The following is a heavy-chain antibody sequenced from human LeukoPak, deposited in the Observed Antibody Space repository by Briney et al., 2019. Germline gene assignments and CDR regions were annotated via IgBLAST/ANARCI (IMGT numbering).Heavy chain of an antibody. CDR3: AREWGTGYTYYYDSGGYYPYYFDY. CDR1: GGSFSGYY. CDR2: INHSGST. D-gene: IGHD3-22*01. Sequence: SETLSLTCAVYGGSFSGYYWSWIRQPPGKGLEWIGEINHSGSTNYNPSLKSRVTISVDTSKNQFSLKLSSVTAADTAVYYCAREWGTGYTYYYDSGGYYPYYFDYWGQGTLVTVSS. V-gene: IGHV4-34*01. J-gene: IGHJ4*02.